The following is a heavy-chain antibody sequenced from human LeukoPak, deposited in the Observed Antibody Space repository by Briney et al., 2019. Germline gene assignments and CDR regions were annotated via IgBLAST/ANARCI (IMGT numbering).Heavy chain of an antibody. Sequence: ASVKVSCKASGYTFTGYHIHWVRQAPGQGLEWMGWINPNSGGTNYAQKFQGRVTMTRDTSISTAYMELSRLRSDDTAVYYCARDPGFGVYSSSWYDGNWFDPWGQGTLVTVSS. J-gene: IGHJ5*02. CDR2: INPNSGGT. V-gene: IGHV1-2*02. D-gene: IGHD6-13*01. CDR1: GYTFTGYH. CDR3: ARDPGFGVYSSSWYDGNWFDP.